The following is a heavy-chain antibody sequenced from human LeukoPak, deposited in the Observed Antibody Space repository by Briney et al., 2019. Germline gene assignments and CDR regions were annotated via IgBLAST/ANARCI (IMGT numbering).Heavy chain of an antibody. Sequence: PSETPSLTCTVSGGSISSSSYYWSWIRQPPGKGLEWIGKINHSGSTDYNPSLKSRVTISVDTSKNQFSLKLSSVTAADTAVYYCARHVRPSLWVRGVIYGLDYWGQGTLVTVSS. D-gene: IGHD3-10*01. CDR1: GGSISSSSYY. CDR2: INHSGST. V-gene: IGHV4-39*01. CDR3: ARHVRPSLWVRGVIYGLDY. J-gene: IGHJ4*02.